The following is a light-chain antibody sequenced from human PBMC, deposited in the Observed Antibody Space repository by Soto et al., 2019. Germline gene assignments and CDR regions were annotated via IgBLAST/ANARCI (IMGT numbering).Light chain of an antibody. Sequence: DIQMTQSPSSLSASVGDRITITCRASQSISSNLNWYQQKPGKVPKLLIYAASSLKSGAPSRISGSGSGTDFTLTISSLQPEDFATYYCQQIYRSPPTFGQGTMVEIK. V-gene: IGKV1-39*01. CDR2: AAS. CDR3: QQIYRSPPT. J-gene: IGKJ1*01. CDR1: QSISSN.